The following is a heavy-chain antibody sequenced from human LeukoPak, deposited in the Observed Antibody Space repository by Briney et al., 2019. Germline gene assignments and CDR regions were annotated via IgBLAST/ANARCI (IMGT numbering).Heavy chain of an antibody. J-gene: IGHJ4*02. CDR1: GGTFTTYS. CDR3: ARDVDDYTSTSSRPLGL. D-gene: IGHD5/OR15-5a*01. CDR2: IIPLAGAP. V-gene: IGHV1-69*01. Sequence: GSSVKVSCKASGGTFTTYSLSWVRQAPGQGLEWMGGIIPLAGAPDYAQKFQGRLTISADDYTKKVYMELASLTSEDTAVYYCARDVDDYTSTSSRPLGLWGQGTLATVSS.